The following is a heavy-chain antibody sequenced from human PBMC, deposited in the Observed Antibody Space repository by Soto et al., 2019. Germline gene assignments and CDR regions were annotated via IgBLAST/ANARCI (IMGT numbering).Heavy chain of an antibody. CDR1: GYTFTGYY. J-gene: IGHJ6*02. V-gene: IGHV1-2*04. CDR2: INPNSGGT. D-gene: IGHD4-17*01. CDR3: ARLLPLNYGDYSYYGMDV. Sequence: ASVKVSCKAAGYTFTGYYMHWVRQAPGQGLEWMGWINPNSGGTNYAQRFQGWVTMTRDTSISTAYMELSRLRSDDTAVYYCARLLPLNYGDYSYYGMDVWGQGTTVTVSS.